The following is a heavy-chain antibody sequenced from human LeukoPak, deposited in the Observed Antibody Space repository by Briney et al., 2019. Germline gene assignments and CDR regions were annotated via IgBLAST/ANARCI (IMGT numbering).Heavy chain of an antibody. CDR1: GFAFSSYA. V-gene: IGHV3-23*01. J-gene: IGHJ4*02. CDR3: AKHPASYYDFWSGSFDY. Sequence: GGSLRLSCAASGFAFSSYAMSWVRQAPGKGLEWVSAISGSGGSTYYADSVKGRFTISRDNSKNTLYLQMNSLRAEDTAVYYCAKHPASYYDFWSGSFDYWGQGTLVTVSS. D-gene: IGHD3-3*01. CDR2: ISGSGGST.